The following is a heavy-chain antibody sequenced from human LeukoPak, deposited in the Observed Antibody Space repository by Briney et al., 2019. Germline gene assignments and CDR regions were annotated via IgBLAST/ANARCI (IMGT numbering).Heavy chain of an antibody. CDR1: GFTFSSYG. V-gene: IGHV3-33*06. Sequence: GGSLRLSCAASGFTFSSYGMHWVRQAPGKGLEWVAVIWYDGSNKYYADSVKGRFTISRDNSKNTLYLQTNSLRAEDTAVYYCAKDGPYDTVNWFDPWGQGTLVTVSS. CDR3: AKDGPYDTVNWFDP. CDR2: IWYDGSNK. J-gene: IGHJ5*02. D-gene: IGHD3-22*01.